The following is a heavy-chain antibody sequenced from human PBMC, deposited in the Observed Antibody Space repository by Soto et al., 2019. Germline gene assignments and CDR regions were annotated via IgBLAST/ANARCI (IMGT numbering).Heavy chain of an antibody. CDR2: SRDKANGYST. CDR1: GFIFNDHY. J-gene: IGHJ2*01. D-gene: IGHD2-21*01. CDR3: XXXXXDKSDSPGWYFDL. V-gene: IGHV3-72*01. Sequence: EVELVESGGGLVQPGGSLRLSCAASGFIFNDHYMEWVRQAPGKGLEWIGGSRDKANGYSTEYAASVKGRFTISRDDSXXXXXXXXXXXXXXXXXXXXXXXXXXDKSDSPGWYFDLWGRGTLVTVSS.